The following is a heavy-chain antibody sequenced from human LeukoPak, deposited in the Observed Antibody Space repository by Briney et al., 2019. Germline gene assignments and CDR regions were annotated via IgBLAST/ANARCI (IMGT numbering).Heavy chain of an antibody. CDR2: VSPDGSHV. D-gene: IGHD3-9*01. CDR3: AKADTFENYFDS. CDR1: GFTFSTFG. V-gene: IGHV3-30*18. J-gene: IGHJ4*02. Sequence: GGSLRLSCAASGFTFSTFGMNWVRQAAGKGLEWVALVSPDGSHVNYADSVKGRFTISRDNSKNMMNLQMNSLTSDDTAVYFCAKADTFENYFDSWGQGTLVTVSS.